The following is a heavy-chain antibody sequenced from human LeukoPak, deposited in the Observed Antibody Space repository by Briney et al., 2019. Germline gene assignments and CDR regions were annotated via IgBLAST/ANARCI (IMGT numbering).Heavy chain of an antibody. V-gene: IGHV1-2*04. J-gene: IGHJ5*02. CDR1: GYTFTGYY. CDR3: ARGAPHYDILPPDP. CDR2: INPNSGGT. Sequence: GASVKVSCKASGYTFTGYYMHWVRQAPGQGLEWMGWINPNSGGTNYAQKFQGWVTMTRDTSISTAYMELSRLRSDDTAVYYCARGAPHYDILPPDPWGQGTLVTVSS. D-gene: IGHD3-9*01.